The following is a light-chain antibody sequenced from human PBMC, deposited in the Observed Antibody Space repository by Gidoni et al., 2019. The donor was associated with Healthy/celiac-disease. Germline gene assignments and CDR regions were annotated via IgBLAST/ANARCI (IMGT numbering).Light chain of an antibody. J-gene: IGKJ2*01. CDR1: QSVSSY. CDR2: GAS. Sequence: EIVMTQSPATLSVSPGERATLSCSDSQSVSSYLSWYQQKPGQAPSLLIYGASTRATGIPAWFSGSGSGTEFTLTISSLQSEDFAVYYCQQYNNWPQTFXXXTKLEIK. CDR3: QQYNNWPQT. V-gene: IGKV3-15*01.